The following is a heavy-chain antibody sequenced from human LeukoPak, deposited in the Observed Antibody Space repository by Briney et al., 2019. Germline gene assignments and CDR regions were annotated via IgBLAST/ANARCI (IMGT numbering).Heavy chain of an antibody. CDR1: GFTFSDYY. Sequence: GGSLRLSCAASGFTFSDYYMIWIRQAPGKGLEWVSYISSSGSTIYYADSVKGRFTISRDNAKNSLYLQMNSLRAEDTAVYYCTREYYYDSSGYYYWGQGTLVTVSS. CDR2: ISSSGSTI. CDR3: TREYYYDSSGYYY. D-gene: IGHD3-22*01. V-gene: IGHV3-11*01. J-gene: IGHJ4*02.